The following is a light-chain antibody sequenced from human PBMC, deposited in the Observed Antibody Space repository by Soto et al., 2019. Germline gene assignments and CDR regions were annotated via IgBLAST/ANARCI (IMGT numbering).Light chain of an antibody. CDR2: EVN. CDR3: SSYAGSSNV. CDR1: SSDVGGYNY. V-gene: IGLV2-8*01. J-gene: IGLJ1*01. Sequence: QSVLTQPPSASGSPGRTVAISGTGASSDVGGYNYVSWYQQHPGKAPKLMIYEVNKRPSGVPDRFSGSKSGNTASLTVSGLQAEDEADYYRSSYAGSSNVFGTGTKVTVL.